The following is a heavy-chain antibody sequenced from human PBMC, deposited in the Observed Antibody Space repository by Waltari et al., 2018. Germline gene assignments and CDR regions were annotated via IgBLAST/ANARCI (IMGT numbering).Heavy chain of an antibody. V-gene: IGHV3-30*07. D-gene: IGHD1-20*01. J-gene: IGHJ5*02. CDR3: ARDISYNSLDL. Sequence: DSVKGRVTISRDNSKNTLNLQMNSLRVEDTAVYYCARDISYNSLDLWGQGTLVTVSS.